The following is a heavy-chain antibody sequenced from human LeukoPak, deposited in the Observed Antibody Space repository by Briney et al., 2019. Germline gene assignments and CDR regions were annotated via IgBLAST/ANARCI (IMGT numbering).Heavy chain of an antibody. D-gene: IGHD6-13*01. V-gene: IGHV1-69*05. CDR2: IIPIFGTA. J-gene: IGHJ4*02. CDR1: GGTFSSYA. CDR3: ARSDSGSWYETDY. Sequence: ASVKVSCKASGGTFSSYAISWVRRAPGQGLELMGGIIPIFGTANYAQKFQGRVTITTDESTSTAYMELSSLRSEDTAVYYCARSDSGSWYETDYWGQGTLVTVSS.